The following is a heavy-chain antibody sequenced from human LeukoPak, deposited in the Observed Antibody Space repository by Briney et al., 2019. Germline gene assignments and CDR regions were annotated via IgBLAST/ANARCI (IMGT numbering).Heavy chain of an antibody. CDR3: ATANVLRYFDWLADDAFDI. J-gene: IGHJ3*02. V-gene: IGHV1-18*01. Sequence: GASVKVSCKASGYTFTSYGISWVRQAPGQGLEWMGWISAYNGNTNYAQKLQGRVTMTTDTSTSTAYMELRSLRSDDTAVYYCATANVLRYFDWLADDAFDIWGQGTMVTVS. D-gene: IGHD3-9*01. CDR2: ISAYNGNT. CDR1: GYTFTSYG.